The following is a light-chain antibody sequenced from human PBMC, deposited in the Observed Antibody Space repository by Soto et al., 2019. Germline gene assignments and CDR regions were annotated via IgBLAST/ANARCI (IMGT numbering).Light chain of an antibody. CDR1: QGIGND. CDR3: LQSSSYPYT. Sequence: DIQMTQTPSSLSASVGDRVTSTCRASQGIGNDLGWFQQEPGKAPKRLIYAASSLQSGVPSRFSGSGSGTEFTLTISSLQPEDFATYYCLQSSSYPYTFGGGTKADI. J-gene: IGKJ4*01. V-gene: IGKV1-17*01. CDR2: AAS.